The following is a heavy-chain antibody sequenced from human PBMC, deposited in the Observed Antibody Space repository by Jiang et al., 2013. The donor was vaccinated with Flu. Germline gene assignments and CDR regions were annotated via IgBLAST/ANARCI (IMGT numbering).Heavy chain of an antibody. J-gene: IGHJ6*02. CDR1: GFTFSSYD. CDR2: ISHAGSNK. D-gene: IGHD2-2*01. CDR3: AKDLVSIVVVSSYYGMTS. V-gene: IGHV3-30*18. Sequence: VQLLESGGGVVQPGRSLRLSCAASGFTFSSYDMHWLRQAPGKGMEWVAVISHAGSNKYYADSLKGRFTISRDYSNKMVYLQMNSLRVEDTAVYYCAKDLVSIVVVSSYYGMTSGAKGPRSPSP.